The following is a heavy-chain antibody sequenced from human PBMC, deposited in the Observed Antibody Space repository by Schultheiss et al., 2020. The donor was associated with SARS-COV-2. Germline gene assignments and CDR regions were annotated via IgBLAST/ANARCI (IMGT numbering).Heavy chain of an antibody. Sequence: GGSLRLSCAASGFTFSSYGMHWVRQATGKGLEWVSAIGTAGDTYYPGSVKGRFTISRDNSKNTLYLQMNSLRAEDTAVYYCARRRHLIRAAAGPDYWGQGTLVTVSS. CDR3: ARRRHLIRAAAGPDY. CDR1: GFTFSSYG. D-gene: IGHD6-13*01. J-gene: IGHJ4*02. V-gene: IGHV3-13*01. CDR2: IGTAGDT.